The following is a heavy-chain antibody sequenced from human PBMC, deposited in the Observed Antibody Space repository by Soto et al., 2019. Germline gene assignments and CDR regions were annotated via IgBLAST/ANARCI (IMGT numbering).Heavy chain of an antibody. Sequence: VGSLRLSCAASGFTFSSYSMNWVRQAPGKGLEWVSSISGSSSYIYYVDSVKGRFTISRDNAKNSLYLQMNSLRAEDTAVYYCARGVGATSYYFDYWGQGTLVTVSS. CDR3: ARGVGATSYYFDY. CDR1: GFTFSSYS. D-gene: IGHD1-26*01. J-gene: IGHJ4*02. V-gene: IGHV3-21*01. CDR2: ISGSSSYI.